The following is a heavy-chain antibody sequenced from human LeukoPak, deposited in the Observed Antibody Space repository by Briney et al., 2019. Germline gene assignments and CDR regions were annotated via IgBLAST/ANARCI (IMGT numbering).Heavy chain of an antibody. CDR2: IYYSGCT. CDR3: ARQWGY. J-gene: IGHJ4*02. D-gene: IGHD7-27*01. V-gene: IGHV4-39*01. CDR1: GGSLSSSSYY. Sequence: SETLSLTCTVSGGSLSSSSYYWGWLRQPPGKGLEWLGCIYYSGCTYYNPSLKSRVTISVDTSKNQFSLTLSSVTAAGPALSSRARQWGYWGQGTLVTVSS.